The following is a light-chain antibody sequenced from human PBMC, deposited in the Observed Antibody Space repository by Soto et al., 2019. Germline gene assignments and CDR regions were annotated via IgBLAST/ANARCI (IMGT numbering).Light chain of an antibody. CDR3: QLFGRSPT. Sequence: EIVLTQSPGTLSLSPGEGATLSCRASQLVVTSYLHWYQHKPGQAPRLLISGALTRATGVPDRFSGSGSGTDFTLTISRLEPEDCAVYYCQLFGRSPTFGPGTKVDIK. J-gene: IGKJ3*01. V-gene: IGKV3-20*01. CDR1: QLVVTSY. CDR2: GAL.